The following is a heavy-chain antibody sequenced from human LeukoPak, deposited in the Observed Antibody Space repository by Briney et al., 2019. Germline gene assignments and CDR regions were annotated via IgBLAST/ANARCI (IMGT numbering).Heavy chain of an antibody. CDR3: ARGTLRHHYFDY. CDR2: IYHSGST. CDR1: GGSISSVGYS. V-gene: IGHV4-30-2*01. J-gene: IGHJ4*02. Sequence: KPSQTLSLTGAVSGGSISSVGYSWSWIRQPPGKGLERIGYIYHSGSTYYNPYLENRVTISVDRSKNQFSLKLSSVTAADTAVYYCARGTLRHHYFDYWGQGTLVTVSS. D-gene: IGHD2-15*01.